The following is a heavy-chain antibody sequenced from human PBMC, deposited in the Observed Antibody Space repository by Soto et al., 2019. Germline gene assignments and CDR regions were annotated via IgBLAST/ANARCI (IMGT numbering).Heavy chain of an antibody. CDR3: ARDPGSGYSYGYFDY. CDR1: GFTFSSYW. CDR2: IKQDGSEK. J-gene: IGHJ4*02. D-gene: IGHD5-18*01. Sequence: GGSLRLSCAASGFTFSSYWMSWVRQAPGKGLEWVANIKQDGSEKYYVDSVKGRFTISRDNAKNSLYLQMNSLRAGDTAVYYCARDPGSGYSYGYFDYWGQGTLVTVSS. V-gene: IGHV3-7*03.